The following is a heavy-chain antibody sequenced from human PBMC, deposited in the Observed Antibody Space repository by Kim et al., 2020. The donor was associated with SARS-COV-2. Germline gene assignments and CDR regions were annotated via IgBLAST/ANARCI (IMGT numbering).Heavy chain of an antibody. Sequence: SETLSLTCLVSGDSISSTRYYWGWTRQPPGKGLEWIGTIYYTGTTYYNPSLRSRVTISVDPSKNQFSLSLTSVVASDTSVYFCARHVRAGFWSGYPDKWGQGTLVSVSS. V-gene: IGHV4-39*01. D-gene: IGHD3-3*01. CDR1: GDSISSTRYY. CDR2: IYYTGTT. CDR3: ARHVRAGFWSGYPDK. J-gene: IGHJ4*02.